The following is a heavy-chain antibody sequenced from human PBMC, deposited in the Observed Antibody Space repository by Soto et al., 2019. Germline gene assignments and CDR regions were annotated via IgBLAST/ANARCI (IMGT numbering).Heavy chain of an antibody. CDR3: ARRGAYCSGGTCYHFDY. V-gene: IGHV1-18*04. Sequence: ASVKVSCKASGYTFTTYGISWVRQAPGQGLEWMGWISTYNGNTNYEQKLQGRVTMTTDTLTSTAYMELRSLRSDDTAVYYCARRGAYCSGGTCYHFDYWGQGTLVTVSS. D-gene: IGHD2-15*01. CDR1: GYTFTTYG. J-gene: IGHJ4*02. CDR2: ISTYNGNT.